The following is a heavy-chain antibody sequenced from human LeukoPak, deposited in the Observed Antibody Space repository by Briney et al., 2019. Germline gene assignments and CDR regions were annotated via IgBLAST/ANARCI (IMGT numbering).Heavy chain of an antibody. CDR3: TREPQDDDKSGLDC. Sequence: PGRSLRLSCAASGFTFSIYSMNWVRQAPGKGPGWGSYITSDSSTIYYGDSVRGRFTISRDNAKNSLYLQMNSLRAEDTAVYYCTREPQDDDKSGLDCWGQGTLVIVSS. V-gene: IGHV3-48*01. D-gene: IGHD3-22*01. CDR2: ITSDSSTI. J-gene: IGHJ4*02. CDR1: GFTFSIYS.